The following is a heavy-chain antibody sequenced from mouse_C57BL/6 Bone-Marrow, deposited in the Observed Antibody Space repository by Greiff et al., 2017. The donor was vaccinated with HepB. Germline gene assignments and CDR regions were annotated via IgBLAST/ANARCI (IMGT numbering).Heavy chain of an antibody. CDR3: ARRSRGYWYFDV. CDR1: GYTFTSYW. Sequence: VQLQQPGAELVKPGASVKLSCKASGYTFTSYWMQWVKQRPGQGLEWIGEIDPSDSYTNYNPKFKGKATLTVDTSSSTAYMQLSSLTSEDSAVYYCARRSRGYWYFDVWGTGTTVTVSS. D-gene: IGHD1-1*01. V-gene: IGHV1-50*01. J-gene: IGHJ1*03. CDR2: IDPSDSYT.